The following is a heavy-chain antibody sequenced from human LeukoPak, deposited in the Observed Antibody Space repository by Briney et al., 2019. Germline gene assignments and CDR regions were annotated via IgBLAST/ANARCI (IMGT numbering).Heavy chain of an antibody. J-gene: IGHJ4*02. CDR1: SFTFKTFA. Sequence: PGGSLRLSCIVSSFTFKTFAMSRVRQAPGKGLEWVAGISGSGDTTYYAESVKGRFTIPRDNSKNMLYLQMRSLRAEDTAIYYCAKDYSSSFWGQGTLVTVSS. V-gene: IGHV3-23*01. D-gene: IGHD6-19*01. CDR2: ISGSGDTT. CDR3: AKDYSSSF.